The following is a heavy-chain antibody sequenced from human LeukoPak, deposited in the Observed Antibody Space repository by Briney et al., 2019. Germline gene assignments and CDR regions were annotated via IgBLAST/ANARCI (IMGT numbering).Heavy chain of an antibody. D-gene: IGHD2-15*01. CDR3: ARGGHSSGGSRTFDY. Sequence: PGGSLRLSCAASGFTFSSYAMRWVRQAPGKGLEWVAVISYDGSNKYYADSVKGRFTISRDNSKNTLYLQMNSLRAEDTAVYYCARGGHSSGGSRTFDYWGQGTLVTVSS. V-gene: IGHV3-30-3*01. CDR1: GFTFSSYA. CDR2: ISYDGSNK. J-gene: IGHJ4*02.